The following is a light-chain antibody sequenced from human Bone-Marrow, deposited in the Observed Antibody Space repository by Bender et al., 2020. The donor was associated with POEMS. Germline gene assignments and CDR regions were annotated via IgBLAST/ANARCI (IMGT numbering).Light chain of an antibody. Sequence: SYVLTQPPSVSVAPGKTARITCGGNNIGSKSVHWYQQKPGQAPVLVVYDDSDRPSGIPARLSGSNSGNTATLTNSRVEAGDDADYCCQVWHNNTEVFGRGTELAVL. V-gene: IGLV3-21*03. CDR2: DDS. CDR3: QVWHNNTEV. CDR1: NIGSKS. J-gene: IGLJ2*01.